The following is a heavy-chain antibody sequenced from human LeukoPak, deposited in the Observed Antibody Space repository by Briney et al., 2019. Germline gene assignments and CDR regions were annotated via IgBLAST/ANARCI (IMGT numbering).Heavy chain of an antibody. CDR3: ARGNIVVVPAAITYWFDP. CDR1: GYTFTSYY. V-gene: IGHV1-46*01. Sequence: ASVKVSCKASGYTFTSYYMHWVRQAPGQGLEWMGIINPSGGSTSYAQKFQGRVTMTRDTSTSTVYMELSSLRPEDTAVYYCARGNIVVVPAAITYWFDPWGQGTLVTVSS. D-gene: IGHD2-2*01. CDR2: INPSGGST. J-gene: IGHJ5*02.